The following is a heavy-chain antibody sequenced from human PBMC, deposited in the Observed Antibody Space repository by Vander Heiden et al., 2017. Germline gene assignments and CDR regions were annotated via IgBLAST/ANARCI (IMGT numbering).Heavy chain of an antibody. CDR3: ARDASDTYYYGSGSGVGAFDI. CDR2: ISYDGSNK. D-gene: IGHD3-10*01. J-gene: IGHJ3*02. V-gene: IGHV3-30-3*01. CDR1: GFTFSSYA. Sequence: QVQLVESGGGVVQPGRSLRLSCAASGFTFSSYALHWVRQAPGKGLEWVAVISYDGSNKYYADSVKGRFTISRDNSKNTLYLQMNSLRAEDTAVYYCARDASDTYYYGSGSGVGAFDIWGQGTMVTVSS.